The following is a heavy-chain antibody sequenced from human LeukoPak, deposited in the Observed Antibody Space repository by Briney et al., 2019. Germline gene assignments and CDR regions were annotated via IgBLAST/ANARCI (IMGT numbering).Heavy chain of an antibody. CDR2: INWNGGST. CDR1: GFTFDDYG. Sequence: PGGSLRLSCAASGFTFDDYGMSWVRQAPGKGLEWVSGINWNGGSTGYADSVKGRFTISRDNAKNSLYLQMNSLRAEDTALYYCARDIRYDYGDPSYFDYWGQGTLVTVSS. V-gene: IGHV3-20*04. J-gene: IGHJ4*02. CDR3: ARDIRYDYGDPSYFDY. D-gene: IGHD4-17*01.